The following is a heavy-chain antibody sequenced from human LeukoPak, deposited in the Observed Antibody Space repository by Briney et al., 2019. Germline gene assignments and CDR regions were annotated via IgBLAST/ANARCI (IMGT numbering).Heavy chain of an antibody. D-gene: IGHD6-19*01. V-gene: IGHV1-46*01. Sequence: VASVKVSCKASGYTFTSYYMHWVRQAPGQGLEWMGIINPSGGSTSYAQKFQGRVTMTRDTSTSTVYMELSRLTSDDTAVYYCASNVGSGWPDRPFDYWGQGTQVTVSS. CDR3: ASNVGSGWPDRPFDY. CDR2: INPSGGST. CDR1: GYTFTSYY. J-gene: IGHJ4*02.